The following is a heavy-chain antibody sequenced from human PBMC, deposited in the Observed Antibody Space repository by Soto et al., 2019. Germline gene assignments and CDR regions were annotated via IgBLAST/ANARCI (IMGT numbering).Heavy chain of an antibody. V-gene: IGHV4-31*03. CDR2: IYYSGST. CDR3: ARHYDSSGYYFGWFDP. J-gene: IGHJ5*02. D-gene: IGHD3-22*01. CDR1: GGSISSGGYY. Sequence: SETLSLTCTVSGGSISSGGYYWSWIRQHPGKGLEWIGYIYYSGSTYYNPSLKSRVTISVDTSKNQFSLKLSSVTAADTAVYYCARHYDSSGYYFGWFDPWGQGTLVTVSS.